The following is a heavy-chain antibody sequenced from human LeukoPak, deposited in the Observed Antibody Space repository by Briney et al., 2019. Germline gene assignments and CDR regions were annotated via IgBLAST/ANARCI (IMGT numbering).Heavy chain of an antibody. CDR1: GFTFSSYA. V-gene: IGHV3-23*01. J-gene: IGHJ4*02. D-gene: IGHD5-24*01. Sequence: PGGSLRLSCAASGFTFSSYAMSWVRQAPGKGLEWVSAISGSGGSTYYADSVKGRFTISRDNSKNTLYLQMNSLRAEDTAVYYCAKSRTADGYILGQYYFDYWGQGTLVTVSS. CDR2: ISGSGGST. CDR3: AKSRTADGYILGQYYFDY.